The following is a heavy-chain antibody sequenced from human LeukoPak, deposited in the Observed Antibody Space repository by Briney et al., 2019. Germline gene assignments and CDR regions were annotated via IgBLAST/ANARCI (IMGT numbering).Heavy chain of an antibody. CDR2: IYHSGST. J-gene: IGHJ3*02. CDR1: GYSISSGYY. V-gene: IGHV4-38-2*01. D-gene: IGHD3-22*01. CDR3: ARVGMIVVPSSPEI. Sequence: KPSETLSLTCAVSGYSISSGYYWGWIRQPPGKGLEWIGSIYHSGSTYYNPSLKSRVTISVDTSKNQFSLKLSSVTAADTAVYCCARVGMIVVPSSPEIWGQGTMVTVSS.